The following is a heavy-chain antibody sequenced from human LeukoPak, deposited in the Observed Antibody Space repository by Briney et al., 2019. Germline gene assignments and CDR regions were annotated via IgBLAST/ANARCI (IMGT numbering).Heavy chain of an antibody. V-gene: IGHV3-66*01. Sequence: GGSLRLSCSVSGFTVSTNYLAWVRQAPGKGLEWVSLLYSGGDTYYADSVKARFTISRDNSKNTLYLQMNSLRAEDTAVYYCARGLDYWGQGTLVTVSS. CDR2: LYSGGDT. CDR3: ARGLDY. CDR1: GFTVSTNY. J-gene: IGHJ4*02.